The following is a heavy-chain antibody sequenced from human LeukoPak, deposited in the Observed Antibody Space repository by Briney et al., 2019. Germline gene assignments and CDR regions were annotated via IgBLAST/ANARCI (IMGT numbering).Heavy chain of an antibody. D-gene: IGHD3-9*01. CDR3: ARDLGAYYDILTGYGGGFDY. Sequence: PSETLSLTCAVYGGSFSGYYWSWIRQPPGKGLEWIGEINHSGSTNYNPSLKSRVTISVDTSKNQFSLKLSSVTAADTAVYYCARDLGAYYDILTGYGGGFDYWGQGTLVTVSS. V-gene: IGHV4-34*01. J-gene: IGHJ4*02. CDR1: GGSFSGYY. CDR2: INHSGST.